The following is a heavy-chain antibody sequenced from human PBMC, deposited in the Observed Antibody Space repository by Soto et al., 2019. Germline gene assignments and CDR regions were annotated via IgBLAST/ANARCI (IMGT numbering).Heavy chain of an antibody. CDR1: GFTFSSYA. Sequence: GESLKISCAASGFTFSSYAMSWVRQAPGKGLEWVSAISGSGGSTYYADSVKGRFTISRDNSKNTLYLQMNSLRAEDTAVYYCAKDASGYYNRGPMDVWGKGTTVTVSS. V-gene: IGHV3-23*01. CDR2: ISGSGGST. CDR3: AKDASGYYNRGPMDV. J-gene: IGHJ6*03. D-gene: IGHD3-3*01.